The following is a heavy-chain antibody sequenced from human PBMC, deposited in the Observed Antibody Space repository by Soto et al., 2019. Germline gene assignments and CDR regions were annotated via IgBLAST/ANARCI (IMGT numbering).Heavy chain of an antibody. V-gene: IGHV3-64D*06. CDR3: VKVGITMIVVVEGAFDI. CDR2: ISSNGGST. J-gene: IGHJ3*02. D-gene: IGHD3-22*01. CDR1: GFTFSSYA. Sequence: PGGSLRLSCSASGFTFSSYAMHWVRQAPGKGLEYVSAISSNGGSTYYADSVKGRFTISRDNSKNTLYLQMSSLRAEDTAVYYCVKVGITMIVVVEGAFDIWGQGTMVTVSS.